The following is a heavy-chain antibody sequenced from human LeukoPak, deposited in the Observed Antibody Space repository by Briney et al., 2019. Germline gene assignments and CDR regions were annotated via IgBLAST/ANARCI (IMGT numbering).Heavy chain of an antibody. D-gene: IGHD3-3*01. CDR1: GGSISSYY. J-gene: IGHJ6*03. CDR2: INHSGST. V-gene: IGHV4-34*01. Sequence: SETLSLTCTVSGGSISSYYWSWIRQPPGKGLEWIGEINHSGSTNYNPSLKSRVTISVDTSKNQFSLKLSSVTAADTAVYYCARGQSRDYDFWSGYFNYYYYYMDVWGKGTTVTVSS. CDR3: ARGQSRDYDFWSGYFNYYYYYMDV.